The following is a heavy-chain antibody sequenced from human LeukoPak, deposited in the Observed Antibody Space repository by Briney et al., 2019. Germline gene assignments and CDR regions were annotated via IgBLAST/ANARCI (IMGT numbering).Heavy chain of an antibody. CDR3: ARLPDYGDPNPGFFDY. V-gene: IGHV4-59*06. Sequence: PSETLSLTCTVSGGSISSYYWSWIRQHPGKGLEWIGYIYYSGSTYYNPSLKSRVTISVDTSKNQFSLKLSSVTAADTAVYYCARLPDYGDPNPGFFDYWGQGTLVTVSS. CDR2: IYYSGST. CDR1: GGSISSYY. J-gene: IGHJ4*02. D-gene: IGHD4-17*01.